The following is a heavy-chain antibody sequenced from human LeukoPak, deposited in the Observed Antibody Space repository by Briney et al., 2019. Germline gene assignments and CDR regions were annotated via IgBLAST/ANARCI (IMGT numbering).Heavy chain of an antibody. D-gene: IGHD5-18*01. CDR2: INAGNGNT. CDR1: GYTFTSHS. Sequence: ASVKVSCKASGYTFTSHSMYWVRQAPGQRLEWMGWINAGNGNTQYSQKFQDRVTITRDQSASTAYMELSSLGSEDTAVYYCVREGLYTAMADWGQGTLVTVSA. J-gene: IGHJ4*02. V-gene: IGHV1-3*01. CDR3: VREGLYTAMAD.